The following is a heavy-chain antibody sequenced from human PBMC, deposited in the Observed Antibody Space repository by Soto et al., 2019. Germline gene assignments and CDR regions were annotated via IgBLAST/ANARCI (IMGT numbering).Heavy chain of an antibody. CDR1: GYTFTSYG. D-gene: IGHD2-15*01. CDR2: ISAYNGNT. J-gene: IGHJ6*01. Sequence: ASVKVSCKASGYTFTSYGISWVRQAPGQGLEWMGWISAYNGNTNYAQKLQGRVTMTTDTSTSTAYMELRSLRSEDTAVYYCAFGCSGGDGDRFASPAQRSPVIGSAGM. V-gene: IGHV1-18*01. CDR3: AFGCSGGDGDRFASPAQRSPVIGSAGM.